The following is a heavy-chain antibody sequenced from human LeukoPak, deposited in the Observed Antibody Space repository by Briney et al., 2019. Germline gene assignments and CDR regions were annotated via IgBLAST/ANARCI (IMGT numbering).Heavy chain of an antibody. V-gene: IGHV1-2*02. J-gene: IGHJ3*02. CDR2: INPNSGGT. D-gene: IGHD3-3*01. CDR1: GKRLSGLS. CDR3: ARCPQDFWSAASRDAFDI. Sequence: ASVKVSCKVSGKRLSGLSMAWVRQAPGKGLEWMGWINPNSGGTNYAQKFQGRVTMTRDTSISTAYMELSRLRSDDTAVYYCARCPQDFWSAASRDAFDIWGQGTMVTVSS.